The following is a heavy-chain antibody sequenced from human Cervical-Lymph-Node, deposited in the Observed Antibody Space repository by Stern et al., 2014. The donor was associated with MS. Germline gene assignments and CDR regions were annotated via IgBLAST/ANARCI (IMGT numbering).Heavy chain of an antibody. CDR1: GFSLSNARMG. V-gene: IGHV2-26*01. D-gene: IGHD3-16*01. CDR2: IFSNDEK. CDR3: ARTPSDGGGYYYYGMDV. J-gene: IGHJ6*02. Sequence: MQSGPVLVKPTETLTLTCTVSGFSLSNARMGVSWIRQPPGKALEWLAHIFSNDEKSYSTSLKSRLTISKDTSKSQVVLTMTNMDPVDTATYYCARTPSDGGGYYYYGMDVWGQGTTVTVSS.